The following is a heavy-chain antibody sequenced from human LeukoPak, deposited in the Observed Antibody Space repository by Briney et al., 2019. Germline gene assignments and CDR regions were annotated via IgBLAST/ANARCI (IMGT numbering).Heavy chain of an antibody. CDR1: GFTFSSYG. CDR2: FDADGSTT. J-gene: IGHJ4*02. Sequence: PGGSLRLSCAASGFTFSSYGMHWVRQAPGKGLVWVSRFDADGSTTRYADSVKGRFTISRDNAKNTLYLQMNSLRVEDTALYYCARVREDSSAWAYFDFWGQGTLVTVSS. CDR3: ARVREDSSAWAYFDF. V-gene: IGHV3-74*01. D-gene: IGHD6-6*01.